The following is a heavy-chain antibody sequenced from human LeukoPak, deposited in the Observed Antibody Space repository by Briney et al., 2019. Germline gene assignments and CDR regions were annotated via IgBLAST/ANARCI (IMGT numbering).Heavy chain of an antibody. J-gene: IGHJ4*02. CDR2: IYWDDDK. CDR3: AHTINHPQFDY. Sequence: SGPTLVKHTQTLTLTCTFSGFSLSTSGVGVGWIRQPPGKALEWLALIYWDDDKRYSPSLKSRLTITKDTSKSQVVLTMTNMDPVDTATYYCAHTINHPQFDYWGQGTLVTVSS. CDR1: GFSLSTSGVG. V-gene: IGHV2-5*02. D-gene: IGHD1-14*01.